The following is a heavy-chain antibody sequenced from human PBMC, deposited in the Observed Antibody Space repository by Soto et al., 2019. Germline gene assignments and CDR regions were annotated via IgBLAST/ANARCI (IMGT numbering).Heavy chain of an antibody. J-gene: IGHJ6*02. CDR2: IYYSGST. V-gene: IGHV4-39*02. D-gene: IGHD3-10*01. CDR1: GGSISSSSYY. Sequence: QLQLQESGPGLVKPSETLSLTCTVSGGSISSSSYYWGWIRQPPGKGLEWIGSIYYSGSTYYNPSPTRRVPISLHPSTHHFSLKLSSLTAADTAVYYCAIPITHYYYYRMYVWVQGPTVTVSS. CDR3: AIPITHYYYYRMYV.